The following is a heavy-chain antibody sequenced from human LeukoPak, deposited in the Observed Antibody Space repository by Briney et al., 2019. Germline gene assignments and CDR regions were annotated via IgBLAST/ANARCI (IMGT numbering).Heavy chain of an antibody. CDR3: AREGPYCGGDCYSDY. D-gene: IGHD2-21*02. Sequence: ASVKVSCKASGGTFSSYAISWVRQAPGQGLEWMGGIIPIFGTANYAQKFQGRVTITADESTSTAYMELSSLRSEDTAVYYRAREGPYCGGDCYSDYWGQGTLVTVSS. CDR2: IIPIFGTA. V-gene: IGHV1-69*13. CDR1: GGTFSSYA. J-gene: IGHJ4*02.